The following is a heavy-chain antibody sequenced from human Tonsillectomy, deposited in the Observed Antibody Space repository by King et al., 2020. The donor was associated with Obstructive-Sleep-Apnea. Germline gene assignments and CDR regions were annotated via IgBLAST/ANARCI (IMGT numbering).Heavy chain of an antibody. V-gene: IGHV5-51*01. CDR1: GYSFTSYW. D-gene: IGHD3-9*01. CDR2: IYPGDSDT. J-gene: IGHJ4*02. Sequence: VQLVESGAEVKNPGESLKISCKGSGYSFTSYWIGWVRQMPGKGLEWMGIIYPGDSDTRYSPSFQGQVTISADKSISTAYLQWSSLKASDTAMYYCARHSTLHDILTGQLSFDYWGQGTLVTVSS. CDR3: ARHSTLHDILTGQLSFDY.